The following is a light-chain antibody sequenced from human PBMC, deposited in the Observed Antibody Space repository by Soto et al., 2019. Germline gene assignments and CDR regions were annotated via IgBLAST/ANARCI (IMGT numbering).Light chain of an antibody. CDR2: GAS. Sequence: EIVMTQSPATLSVSPGERATLSCRASQSVSSNSAWYQQKPGQAPRLLIYGASTRSTGIPARFSGRGSGTEFTLTISSLQSEDFAVYYCQQYNNWLSFGQGTKLEIK. CDR3: QQYNNWLS. CDR1: QSVSSN. V-gene: IGKV3-15*01. J-gene: IGKJ2*01.